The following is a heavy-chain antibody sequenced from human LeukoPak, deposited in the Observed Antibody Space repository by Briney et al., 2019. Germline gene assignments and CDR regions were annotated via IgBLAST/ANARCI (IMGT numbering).Heavy chain of an antibody. V-gene: IGHV1-8*01. CDR2: MNPNSGNT. CDR1: GYTFTSYD. CDR3: ATVRAPIAARPGNFDY. J-gene: IGHJ4*02. D-gene: IGHD6-6*01. Sequence: ASVKVSCKASGYTFTSYDINWVRQATGQGLEWMGWMNPNSGNTGYAQKFQGRVTMTRNTSISTAYMELSSLRSEDTAVYYCATVRAPIAARPGNFDYWGQGTLVTVSS.